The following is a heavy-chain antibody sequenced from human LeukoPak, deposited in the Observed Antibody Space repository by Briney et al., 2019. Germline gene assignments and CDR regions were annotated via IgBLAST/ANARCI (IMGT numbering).Heavy chain of an antibody. J-gene: IGHJ4*02. CDR3: GTAEQLV. CDR2: LHPEDREV. Sequence: ASVKVSFRVSGDTLTEISIHWVRQTPGKGLEWMGGLHPEDREVIYAQKFQGRVTMTEASSTDTAYMDLRSLRSEDTAVYYCGTAEQLVWGQGTLVTVSS. V-gene: IGHV1-24*01. D-gene: IGHD6-6*01. CDR1: GDTLTEIS.